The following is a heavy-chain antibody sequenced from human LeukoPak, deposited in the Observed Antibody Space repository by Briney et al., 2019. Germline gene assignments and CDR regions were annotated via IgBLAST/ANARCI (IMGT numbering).Heavy chain of an antibody. V-gene: IGHV1-18*01. Sequence: ASATVSCKASGYTFTSYGISWVRQAPGQGLEWMGWISAYNGNTNYAQKLQGRVTMTTDTSTSTAYMELRSLRSDDTAVYYCARDRDSITIFGVVTYNWFDPWGQGTLVTVSS. CDR2: ISAYNGNT. J-gene: IGHJ5*02. D-gene: IGHD3-3*01. CDR1: GYTFTSYG. CDR3: ARDRDSITIFGVVTYNWFDP.